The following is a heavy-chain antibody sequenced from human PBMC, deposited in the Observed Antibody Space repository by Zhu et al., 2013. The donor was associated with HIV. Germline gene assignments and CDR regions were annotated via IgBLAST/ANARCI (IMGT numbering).Heavy chain of an antibody. Sequence: QVQLVQSGAEVKKPGAVSEGLLQGFWLHFTSYGISWVRQAPGQGLEWMGWISAYNGNTNYAQKLQDRVTMTTDTSTSTAYMELGSLRSDDTAVYYCARTTITGTAGYYYYGMDVWGRGTTVTVSS. CDR2: ISAYNGNT. V-gene: IGHV1-18*01. D-gene: IGHD1-7*01. CDR3: ARTTITGTAGYYYYGMDV. J-gene: IGHJ6*02. CDR1: LHFTSYG.